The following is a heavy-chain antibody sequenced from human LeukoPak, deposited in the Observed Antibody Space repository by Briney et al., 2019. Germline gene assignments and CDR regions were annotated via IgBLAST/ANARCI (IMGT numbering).Heavy chain of an antibody. CDR2: VYYSGST. Sequence: PSETLSLTCTVSGGSISSSSYYWGWIRQPPGKGLERIGSVYYSGSTYYNPSLKSRVSISVDTSKNTFSLKLSSVTAADTAVYYCASPYYYDSSGYENPPGALWGQGTMVTVSS. CDR3: ASPYYYDSSGYENPPGAL. J-gene: IGHJ3*01. D-gene: IGHD3-22*01. CDR1: GGSISSSSYY. V-gene: IGHV4-39*01.